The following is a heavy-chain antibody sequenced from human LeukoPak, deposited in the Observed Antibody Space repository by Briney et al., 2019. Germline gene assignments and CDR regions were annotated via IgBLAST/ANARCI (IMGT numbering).Heavy chain of an antibody. J-gene: IGHJ6*03. CDR3: AKELGATTYYYYYMDV. D-gene: IGHD1-26*01. CDR1: GFTFSSYG. V-gene: IGHV3-33*06. CDR2: IWYDGSNK. Sequence: GRSLRLPCAASGFTFSSYGMHWVRRAPGKGLEWVAVIWYDGSNKYYADSVKGRFTISRDNSKNTLYLQMNSLRAEDTAVYYCAKELGATTYYYYYMDVWGKGTTVTVSS.